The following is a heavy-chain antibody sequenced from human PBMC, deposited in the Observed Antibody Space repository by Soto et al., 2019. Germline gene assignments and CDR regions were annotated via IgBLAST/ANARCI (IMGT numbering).Heavy chain of an antibody. CDR3: ARRVGYCSGGSCYYWFDP. D-gene: IGHD2-15*01. CDR1: GCTFTSYD. CDR2: MNPNSGNT. V-gene: IGHV1-8*01. Sequence: GASVKVSCKASGCTFTSYDINWVRQATGQGLEWMGWMNPNSGNTGYAQRFQGRVTMTRNTSISTAYMELSSLRSEDTAVYYCARRVGYCSGGSCYYWFDPWGQGTLVTVSS. J-gene: IGHJ5*02.